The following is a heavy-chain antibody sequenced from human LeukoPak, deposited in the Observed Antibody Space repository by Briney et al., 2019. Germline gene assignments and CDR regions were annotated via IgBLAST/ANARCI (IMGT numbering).Heavy chain of an antibody. J-gene: IGHJ6*03. V-gene: IGHV3-7*01. CDR3: ARDEANIVGAPNYMDV. CDR2: IKQDGSEK. D-gene: IGHD1-26*01. Sequence: GGSLRLSCAASGLTFSSYWMSWVRQAPGKGLEWVANIKQDGSEKYYVDSVKGRFTISRDNAKNSLYLQMNSLRAEDTAVYYCARDEANIVGAPNYMDVWGKGTTVTVSS. CDR1: GLTFSSYW.